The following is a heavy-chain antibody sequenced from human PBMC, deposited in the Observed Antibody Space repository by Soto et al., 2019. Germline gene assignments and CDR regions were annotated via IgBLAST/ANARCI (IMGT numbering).Heavy chain of an antibody. CDR1: GFTFSSYA. CDR2: ISGSGGST. Sequence: GGSLRLSCAASGFTFSSYAMSWVRQAPGKGLEWVSAISGSGGSTYYADSVKRRFTISRDNSKNTLYLQMNSLRAEDTAVYYCAIRSSKWLVRDAFDIWGQGTMVTVSS. D-gene: IGHD6-19*01. V-gene: IGHV3-23*01. CDR3: AIRSSKWLVRDAFDI. J-gene: IGHJ3*02.